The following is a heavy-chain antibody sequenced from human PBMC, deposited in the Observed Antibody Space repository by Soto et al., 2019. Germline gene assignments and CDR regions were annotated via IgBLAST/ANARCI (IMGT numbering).Heavy chain of an antibody. V-gene: IGHV3-23*01. CDR2: IDVGGGGT. J-gene: IGHJ4*02. CDR1: GFTLSSCV. D-gene: IGHD6-6*01. Sequence: PGGSLRLSCAAAGFTLSSCVMTWVRQAPGKGLEWVSGIDVGGGGTYYADSVKGRFTISRDNSKNTLYLQMNSLGADDTAVYYCAKGPEQLVHGAFDYWGQGVLVTVSS. CDR3: AKGPEQLVHGAFDY.